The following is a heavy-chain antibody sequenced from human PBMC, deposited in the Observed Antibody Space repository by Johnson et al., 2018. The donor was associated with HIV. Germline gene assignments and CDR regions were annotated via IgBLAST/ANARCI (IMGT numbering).Heavy chain of an antibody. Sequence: QVQLVESGGGVVQPGRSLRLSCAGSGFTFSSFAIHWVRQAPGKGLEWVAVVADDGGYKDYADSVKGRFTVSRDNSRDTLYLQMNSLRSEDTAVYYCAKDGGSPDDAFDIWGQGTMVTVSS. CDR1: GFTFSSFA. V-gene: IGHV3-30*04. J-gene: IGHJ3*02. D-gene: IGHD1-14*01. CDR2: VADDGGYK. CDR3: AKDGGSPDDAFDI.